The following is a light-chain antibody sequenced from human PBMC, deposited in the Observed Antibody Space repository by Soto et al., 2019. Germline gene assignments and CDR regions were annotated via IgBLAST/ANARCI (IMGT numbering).Light chain of an antibody. CDR3: QQYGYSWT. J-gene: IGKJ1*01. CDR1: QSVSSY. V-gene: IGKV3-11*01. Sequence: DIVLTQSPATLSLSPGQTATLSCRASQSVSSYLAWYQQKAGQAPRLLNYEGSNRATGIPTRFSGSGSGTDFTLTISRLEPEDFAVYYCQQYGYSWTFGQGTKVDIK. CDR2: EGS.